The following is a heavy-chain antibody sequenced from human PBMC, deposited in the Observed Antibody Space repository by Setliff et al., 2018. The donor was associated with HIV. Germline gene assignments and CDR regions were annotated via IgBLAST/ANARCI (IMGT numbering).Heavy chain of an antibody. CDR1: GFTFSIYT. D-gene: IGHD3-10*01. J-gene: IGHJ4*02. CDR2: ISGTGGST. V-gene: IGHV3-23*01. CDR3: ALRGDRGPY. Sequence: GESLKISCAASGFTFSIYTMNWVRQAPGKGLEWVSSISGTGGSTNYADSVKGRFTISRDNSKNTLYLQIHSLRVEDTAVYYCALRGDRGPYWGQGTLVTVSS.